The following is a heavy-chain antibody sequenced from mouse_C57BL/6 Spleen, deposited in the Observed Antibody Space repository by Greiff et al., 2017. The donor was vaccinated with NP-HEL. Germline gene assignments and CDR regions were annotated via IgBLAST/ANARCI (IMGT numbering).Heavy chain of an antibody. J-gene: IGHJ3*01. Sequence: VQLQQSGAELVKPGASVKLSCTASGFNIKDYYMHWVKQRTEQGLEWIGRIDPEDGETKYAPKFQGKATITADTSSNTADLQLSSLTSEDTAGYYCARSGTGAWFAYWGQGTLVTVSA. D-gene: IGHD4-1*01. CDR1: GFNIKDYY. CDR3: ARSGTGAWFAY. V-gene: IGHV14-2*01. CDR2: IDPEDGET.